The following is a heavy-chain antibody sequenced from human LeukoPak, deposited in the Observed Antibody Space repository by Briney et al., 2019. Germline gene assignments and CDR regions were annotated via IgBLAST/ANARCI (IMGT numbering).Heavy chain of an antibody. CDR1: GFTFSIYW. Sequence: GGSLRLSCAASGFTFSIYWMHWVRQAPGKGLVWVSRIKSDGSTNYADSVKGRFTISRDNAKNTVSLQMNSLRAEDTGVYYCARAPSEIGGYYPEYFRHWGQGTLVTVSS. V-gene: IGHV3-74*01. CDR3: ARAPSEIGGYYPEYFRH. CDR2: IKSDGST. D-gene: IGHD3-22*01. J-gene: IGHJ1*01.